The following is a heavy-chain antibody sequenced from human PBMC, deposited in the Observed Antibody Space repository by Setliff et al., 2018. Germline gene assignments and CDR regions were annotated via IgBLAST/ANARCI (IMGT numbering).Heavy chain of an antibody. J-gene: IGHJ4*02. Sequence: GASVKVSCKTSGGTFNSYGIDWVRQAPGQGLEWMGIINPSGGSTSYAQKFQGRVTMTRDTSTSTVYMELSSLRSEDTAVYYCARVAPHYYDSSGPSFDYWGQGTLVTVSS. V-gene: IGHV1-46*02. CDR3: ARVAPHYYDSSGPSFDY. CDR2: INPSGGST. D-gene: IGHD3-22*01. CDR1: GGTFNSYG.